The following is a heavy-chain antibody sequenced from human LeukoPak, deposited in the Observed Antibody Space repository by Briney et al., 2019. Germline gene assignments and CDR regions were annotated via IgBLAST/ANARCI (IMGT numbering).Heavy chain of an antibody. CDR3: AKDPKDSGVVIIFDY. CDR2: ISSSGSTI. D-gene: IGHD3-3*01. V-gene: IGHV3-11*01. Sequence: GGSLRLSCAASGFTFSDYYMSWIRQAPGKGLEWVSYISSSGSTIYYADSVKGRFTISRDNSKNTLYLQMNSLRAEDTAVYYCAKDPKDSGVVIIFDYWGQGTLVTVSS. J-gene: IGHJ4*02. CDR1: GFTFSDYY.